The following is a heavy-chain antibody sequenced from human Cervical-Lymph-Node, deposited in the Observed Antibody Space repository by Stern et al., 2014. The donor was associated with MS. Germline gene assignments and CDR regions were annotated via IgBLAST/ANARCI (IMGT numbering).Heavy chain of an antibody. Sequence: VHLVESGAEVKKPGSSVKVSCKASGGTFSSYAISWVRQAPGQGLEWMGGILPIFGTANYAQKLQGRVTIAANESTSTAYRELSSLRSEDTAVYYCASLDYGGNSFPDYWGQGTLVTVSS. J-gene: IGHJ4*02. D-gene: IGHD4-23*01. CDR1: GGTFSSYA. V-gene: IGHV1-69*01. CDR3: ASLDYGGNSFPDY. CDR2: ILPIFGTA.